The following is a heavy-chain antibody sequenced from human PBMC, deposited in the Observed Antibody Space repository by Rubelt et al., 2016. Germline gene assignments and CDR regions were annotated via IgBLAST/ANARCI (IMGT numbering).Heavy chain of an antibody. D-gene: IGHD5-24*01. J-gene: IGHJ4*02. CDR1: GGTFSSYA. V-gene: IGHV1-69*04. Sequence: QVQLVQSGAEVKKPGSSVKVSCKASGGTFSSYAISWVRQAPGQGLEWMGRIIPILGIANYAQKFQVRVTITADKSPSTAYMELSSLRSEDTAVYYCARDGYNDIWGFFDYWGQGTLVTVSS. CDR2: IIPILGIA. CDR3: ARDGYNDIWGFFDY.